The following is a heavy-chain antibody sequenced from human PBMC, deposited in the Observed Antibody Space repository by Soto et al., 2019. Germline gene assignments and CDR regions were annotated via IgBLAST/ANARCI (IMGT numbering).Heavy chain of an antibody. CDR3: AREIAVAGTHYFDY. CDR2: IYYSGSI. J-gene: IGHJ4*02. Sequence: SETLSLTCTVSGGSISNYYWSWLRQPPGKGLEWIGYIYYSGSINYNPSLKSRVTISDDTSKNQFALKMSSVTAADTAVYYCAREIAVAGTHYFDYWGQGTLVTVYS. CDR1: GGSISNYY. V-gene: IGHV4-59*01. D-gene: IGHD6-19*01.